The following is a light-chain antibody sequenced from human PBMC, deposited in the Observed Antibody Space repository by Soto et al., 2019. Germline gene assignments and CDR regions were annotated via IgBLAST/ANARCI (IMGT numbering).Light chain of an antibody. CDR3: CSYAGSSTPYV. V-gene: IGLV2-23*01. J-gene: IGLJ1*01. CDR2: EGS. Sequence: SVLTQPAYVCRSPGQPITISCTGTSSDVGSYNLVSWYQQHPGKAPKLMIYEGSKRPSGVSNRFSGSKSGNTASLTISGLQAEEEANYYCCSYAGSSTPYVFGTGTKVTVL. CDR1: SSDVGSYNL.